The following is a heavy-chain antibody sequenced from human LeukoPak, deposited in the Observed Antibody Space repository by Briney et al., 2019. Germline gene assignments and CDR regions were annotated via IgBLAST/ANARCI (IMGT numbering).Heavy chain of an antibody. D-gene: IGHD6-13*01. CDR1: GGSISSYY. J-gene: IGHJ5*02. CDR2: IYYSGST. CDR3: ARRRIAGKNNWFDP. Sequence: KPSETLSLTCTVSGGSISSYYWSWIRQPPGKGLEWIGYIYYSGSTNYNPSLKSRVTISVDTSKNQFSLKLSSVTAADTAVYYCARRRIAGKNNWFDPWGQGTLATVSS. V-gene: IGHV4-59*12.